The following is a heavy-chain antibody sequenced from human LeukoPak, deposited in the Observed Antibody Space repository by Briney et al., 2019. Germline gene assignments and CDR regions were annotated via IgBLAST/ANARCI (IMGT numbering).Heavy chain of an antibody. Sequence: GGSLRLSCAASGFTFSDYYMSWIRQAPGKGLEWVSYISSGSTIYYADSVKGRFTISRDNAKNSLYLQMNSLRAEDTAVYYCARGGYDFWSGYYRPDAFDIWGQGTMVTLSS. D-gene: IGHD3-3*01. CDR1: GFTFSDYY. CDR2: ISSGSTI. CDR3: ARGGYDFWSGYYRPDAFDI. J-gene: IGHJ3*02. V-gene: IGHV3-11*04.